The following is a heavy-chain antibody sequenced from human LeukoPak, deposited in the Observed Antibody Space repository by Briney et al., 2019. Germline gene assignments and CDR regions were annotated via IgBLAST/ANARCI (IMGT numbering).Heavy chain of an antibody. V-gene: IGHV4-59*08. D-gene: IGHD4-17*01. CDR2: IYHSGST. CDR3: ARRLARRGYGDYCDY. J-gene: IGHJ4*02. Sequence: PSETLSLTCTVSGGSISGYYWSWIRHPPGKGLEWIGYIYHSGSTNYNPSLKSRVTISVDTSKNQFSLKLSSVTAADTSVYYCARRLARRGYGDYCDYWGQGTLVTVCS. CDR1: GGSISGYY.